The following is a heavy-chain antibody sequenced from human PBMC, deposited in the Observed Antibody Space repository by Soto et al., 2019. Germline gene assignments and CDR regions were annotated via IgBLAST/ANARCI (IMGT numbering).Heavy chain of an antibody. V-gene: IGHV1-69*04. Sequence: QVQLVQSGAEVKKPGSSVKVSCKASGDTFSNHAISWVRQAPGQGLEWLGRIIPILGVANYAQKFQGRVTITAAKSTTTVYRELSSLRSAEKAVYYCARVAAMGTVTEGYSSRRDVWGQGTTVTVYS. CDR3: ARVAAMGTVTEGYSSRRDV. CDR1: GDTFSNHA. CDR2: IIPILGVA. J-gene: IGHJ6*02. D-gene: IGHD2-15*01.